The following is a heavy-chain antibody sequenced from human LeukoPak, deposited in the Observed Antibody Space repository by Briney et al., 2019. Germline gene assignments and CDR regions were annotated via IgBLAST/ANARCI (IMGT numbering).Heavy chain of an antibody. V-gene: IGHV3-30*04. Sequence: GGSLRLSCAASGFTFSSYAMHWVRQAPGKGLEWVAVISYDGSNKYYAGSVKGRFTISRDNSKNTLYLQMNSLRAEDTAVYYCARDGPYDSSGWYMRYYFDYWGQGTLVTVSS. CDR2: ISYDGSNK. J-gene: IGHJ4*02. D-gene: IGHD6-19*01. CDR1: GFTFSSYA. CDR3: ARDGPYDSSGWYMRYYFDY.